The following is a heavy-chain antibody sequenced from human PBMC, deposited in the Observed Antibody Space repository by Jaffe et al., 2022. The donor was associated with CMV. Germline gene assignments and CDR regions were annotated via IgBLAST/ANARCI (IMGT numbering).Heavy chain of an antibody. V-gene: IGHV1-69*01. CDR1: GGTFSSYA. CDR2: IIPIFGTA. J-gene: IGHJ5*02. D-gene: IGHD3-3*01. CDR3: ARAGGSLEWLSPSWFDP. Sequence: QVQLVQSGAEVKKPGSSVKVSCKASGGTFSSYAISWVRQAPGQGLEWMGGIIPIFGTANYAQKFQGRVTITADESTSTAYMELSSLRSEDTAVYYCARAGGSLEWLSPSWFDPWGQGTLVTVSS.